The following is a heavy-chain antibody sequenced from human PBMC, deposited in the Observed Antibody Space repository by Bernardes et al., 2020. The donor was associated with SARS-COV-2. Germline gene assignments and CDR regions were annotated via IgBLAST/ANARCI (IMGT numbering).Heavy chain of an antibody. CDR1: GFTFSSDA. Sequence: GGSLRLSCSASGFTFSSDAMSWVRQAPGKGLEWVPAISGSGGSTYYADSVKGRFTISRDNSKNTLYLQMNSLRAEDTAVYYCAKDDSYSGSLQIDYWGQGTLVTVSS. CDR2: ISGSGGST. CDR3: AKDDSYSGSLQIDY. V-gene: IGHV3-23*01. D-gene: IGHD1-26*01. J-gene: IGHJ4*02.